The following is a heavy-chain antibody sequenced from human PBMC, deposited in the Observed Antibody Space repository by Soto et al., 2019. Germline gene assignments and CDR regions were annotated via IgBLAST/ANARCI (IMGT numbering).Heavy chain of an antibody. J-gene: IGHJ2*01. V-gene: IGHV3-21*01. CDR2: ISSSSSYI. CDR3: ARDLASNWYFDL. D-gene: IGHD2-21*01. CDR1: GFTFSSYS. Sequence: PGGSLRLSCAASGFTFSSYSMNWVRQAPGKGLEWVSSISSSSSYIYYADSVKGRFTISRDNAKNSLYLQMNSLRAEDTAVYYCARDLASNWYFDLWGRGTLVTVS.